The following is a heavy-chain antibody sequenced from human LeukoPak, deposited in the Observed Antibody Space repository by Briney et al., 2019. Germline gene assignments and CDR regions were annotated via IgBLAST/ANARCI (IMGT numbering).Heavy chain of an antibody. D-gene: IGHD1-7*01. CDR3: ARDRTRNNWNYDWFDP. J-gene: IGHJ5*02. Sequence: SVKISCKASGGTFSSYAISWVRQAPGQGLEWMGGIIPIFGTANYAQKFQGRVTITADESTRTAYMELSSLRSEDTAVYYCARDRTRNNWNYDWFDPWGQGTLVTVSS. CDR1: GGTFSSYA. V-gene: IGHV1-69*01. CDR2: IIPIFGTA.